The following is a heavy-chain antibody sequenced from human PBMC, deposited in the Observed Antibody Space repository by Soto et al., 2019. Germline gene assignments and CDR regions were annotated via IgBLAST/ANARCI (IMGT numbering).Heavy chain of an antibody. J-gene: IGHJ6*02. Sequence: SETLSLTCTVSGGSISSGGYYWSWIRQHPGKGLEWIGYIYYSGSTYYNPSLKSRVTISVDTSKNQFSLKLSSVTAADTAVYYCARDXAYYYDSSGYNYYGMDVWGQGTTVTVSS. CDR3: ARDXAYYYDSSGYNYYGMDV. CDR1: GGSISSGGYY. V-gene: IGHV4-31*03. D-gene: IGHD3-22*01. CDR2: IYYSGST.